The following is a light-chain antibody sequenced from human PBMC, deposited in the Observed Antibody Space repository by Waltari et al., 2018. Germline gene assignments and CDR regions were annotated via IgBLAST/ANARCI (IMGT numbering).Light chain of an antibody. V-gene: IGKV3-20*01. CDR1: QSVSRT. CDR3: QKYGSLPAT. Sequence: EIVLTQSPGTLSLSPGERATLSCRASQSVSRTLAWYQQKPGKDPRSRIYDASSRATGIPDRFSGSGLGTEFSLTISRLEPEDFAVYYCQKYGSLPATFGQGTKVEIK. J-gene: IGKJ1*01. CDR2: DAS.